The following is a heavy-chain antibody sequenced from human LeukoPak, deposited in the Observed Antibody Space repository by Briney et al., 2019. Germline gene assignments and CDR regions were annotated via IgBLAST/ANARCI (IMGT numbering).Heavy chain of an antibody. CDR2: MNPNSGNT. CDR1: GYTFTSYD. D-gene: IGHD1-20*01. J-gene: IGHJ3*02. Sequence: ASVKVSCKASGYTFTSYDINWVRQATGQGLEWMGWMNPNSGNTGYAQKFQGRVTMTRNTSISTAYMELSSLRSKDTAVYYCARGRYNWNDDDAFDIWGQGTMVTVSS. V-gene: IGHV1-8*01. CDR3: ARGRYNWNDDDAFDI.